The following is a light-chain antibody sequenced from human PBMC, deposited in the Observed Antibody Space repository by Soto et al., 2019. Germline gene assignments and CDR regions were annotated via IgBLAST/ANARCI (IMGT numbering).Light chain of an antibody. CDR2: AAS. Sequence: DIQMTQSPSSLSASVGDRVTITCRASQSISNYLNWYQQKRGKAPKLLIYAASSLQSGVPSRFSGSGSGTDFTLTIGSLQPEDFATYYCQQSYSTLRTFGQGTKVEIK. J-gene: IGKJ1*01. CDR3: QQSYSTLRT. V-gene: IGKV1-39*01. CDR1: QSISNY.